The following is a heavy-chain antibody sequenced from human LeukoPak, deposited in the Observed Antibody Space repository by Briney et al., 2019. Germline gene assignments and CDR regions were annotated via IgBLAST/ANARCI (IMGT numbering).Heavy chain of an antibody. J-gene: IGHJ6*02. CDR2: ISSGGNTV. D-gene: IGHD2-2*01. V-gene: IGHV3-48*01. CDR1: GFTFSTYS. Sequence: GGSLRLSCAASGFTFSTYSMNWVRQAPGKGLEWVSYISSGGNTVYYADSVKDRFTISRDDAKNSLFLQMNSLRAEDTAIYYCAKGGIVVVPAAHYYYYYGMDVWGQGTTVTVSS. CDR3: AKGGIVVVPAAHYYYYYGMDV.